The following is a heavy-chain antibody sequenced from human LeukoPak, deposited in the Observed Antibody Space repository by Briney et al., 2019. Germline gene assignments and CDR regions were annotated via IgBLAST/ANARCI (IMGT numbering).Heavy chain of an antibody. CDR3: ATAPRIVGTTSLDY. V-gene: IGHV3-21*01. J-gene: IGHJ4*02. Sequence: PGGSLRLSCAASGFTFSTYSMNWVRQAPGKGLEWVSSISSSSSYVYYSDSVKGRFTISRDNAKNSLYLQMNNLRAEDTAVYYCATAPRIVGTTSLDYWGQGTLVTVSS. CDR1: GFTFSTYS. D-gene: IGHD1-26*01. CDR2: ISSSSSYV.